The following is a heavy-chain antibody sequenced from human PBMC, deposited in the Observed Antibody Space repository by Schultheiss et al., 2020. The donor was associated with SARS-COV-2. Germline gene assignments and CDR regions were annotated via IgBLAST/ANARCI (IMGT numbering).Heavy chain of an antibody. D-gene: IGHD4-17*01. CDR3: ARVAMTTVTELDY. CDR1: GFTFSSYS. Sequence: GGSLRLSCAASGFTFSSYSMNWVRQAPGKGLEWVSSISSSGSTIYYADSVKGRFTISRDNAKNSLYLQMNSLRAEDTAVYYCARVAMTTVTELDYWGQGTLVTVSS. V-gene: IGHV3-48*04. J-gene: IGHJ4*02. CDR2: ISSSGSTI.